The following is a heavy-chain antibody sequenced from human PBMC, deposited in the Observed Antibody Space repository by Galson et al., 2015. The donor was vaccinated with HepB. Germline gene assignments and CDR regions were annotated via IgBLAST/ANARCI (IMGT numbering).Heavy chain of an antibody. CDR2: IYPGDSDT. Sequence: QSGAEVKKPGESLKISCKGSGYSFTSYWIGWVRQMPGKGLEWMGIIYPGDSDTRYSPSFKGQVTTSADKSISTAYLQWSSLKASDTAMDYCARHRSFWDYYDSSGYYEPLDYWGQGTLVTVSS. V-gene: IGHV5-51*01. CDR1: GYSFTSYW. J-gene: IGHJ4*02. CDR3: ARHRSFWDYYDSSGYYEPLDY. D-gene: IGHD3-22*01.